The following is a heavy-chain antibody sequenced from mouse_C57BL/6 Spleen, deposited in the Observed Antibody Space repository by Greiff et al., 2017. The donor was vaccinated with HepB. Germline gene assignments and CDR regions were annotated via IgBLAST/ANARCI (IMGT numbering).Heavy chain of an antibody. CDR1: GFNIKDDY. V-gene: IGHV14-4*01. Sequence: EVKLMESGAELVRPGASVKLSCTASGFNIKDDYMHWVKQRPEQGLEWIGWIDPENGDTEYASKFQGKATITADTSSNTAYLQLSSLTSEDTAVYYCTTHPLYGNYDYWGQGTTLTVSS. D-gene: IGHD2-1*01. CDR3: TTHPLYGNYDY. J-gene: IGHJ2*01. CDR2: IDPENGDT.